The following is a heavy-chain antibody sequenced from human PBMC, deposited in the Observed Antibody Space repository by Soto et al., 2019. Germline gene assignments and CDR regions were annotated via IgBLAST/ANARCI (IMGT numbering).Heavy chain of an antibody. CDR3: ARKAWVRFDY. J-gene: IGHJ4*02. D-gene: IGHD7-27*01. CDR1: GFSISSGYY. Sequence: TLSLTCAVSGFSISSGYYWGWIRQPPGKGLEWIVSMSHTGSIYYNLSLESRVTMSVDTAENHFSLKLRSVTAADTAVYYCARKAWVRFDYWGQGALVTVSS. CDR2: MSHTGSI. V-gene: IGHV4-38-2*01.